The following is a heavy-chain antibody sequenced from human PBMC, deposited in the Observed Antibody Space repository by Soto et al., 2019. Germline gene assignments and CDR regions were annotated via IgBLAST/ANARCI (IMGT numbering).Heavy chain of an antibody. V-gene: IGHV2-5*02. CDR1: GFSLSTSGVG. J-gene: IGHJ6*02. Sequence: QITLKESGPTLVKPTQTLTLTCTFSGFSLSTSGVGVAWIRQPPGKALEWLALIYWDDDKRYRPSLETRLTITKYTSKNQVVLTMTNMDSVDTATYYCAYLPCSGGSCYSISYSGMDVWGQGTTVTVSS. D-gene: IGHD2-15*01. CDR3: AYLPCSGGSCYSISYSGMDV. CDR2: IYWDDDK.